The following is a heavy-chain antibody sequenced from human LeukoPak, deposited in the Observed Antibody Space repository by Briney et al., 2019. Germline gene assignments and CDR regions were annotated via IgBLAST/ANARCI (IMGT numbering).Heavy chain of an antibody. V-gene: IGHV3-30*02. D-gene: IGHD1-26*01. CDR3: AKDREWEAKQYFYYMDL. CDR2: IPFDGSKK. J-gene: IGHJ6*03. Sequence: GGSLRLSCAASGFTFSNYGIHWVRQAPGKGLEWVAAIPFDGSKKYYVDSVKGRFTASRDNSKNTLYLQMNSLKIEDTAIYYCAKDREWEAKQYFYYMDLWGTGTTVTVS. CDR1: GFTFSNYG.